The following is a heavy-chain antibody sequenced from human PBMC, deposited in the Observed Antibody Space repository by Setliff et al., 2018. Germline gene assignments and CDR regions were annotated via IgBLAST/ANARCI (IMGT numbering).Heavy chain of an antibody. D-gene: IGHD2-15*01. CDR2: INPSGGST. CDR3: ARDPGYCSGGSCYSGAFDI. CDR1: GYTFTSYY. V-gene: IGHV1-46*01. Sequence: ASVKVSCKASGYTFTSYYMHWVRQAPGQGLEWMGIINPSGGSTSYAQKFQGRVTMTRDTSASTAYMELSSLRSEDTAVYYCARDPGYCSGGSCYSGAFDIWGQGTMVTVS. J-gene: IGHJ3*02.